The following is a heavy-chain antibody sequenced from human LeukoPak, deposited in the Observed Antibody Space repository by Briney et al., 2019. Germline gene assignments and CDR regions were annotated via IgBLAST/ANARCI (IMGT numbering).Heavy chain of an antibody. V-gene: IGHV3-21*01. CDR3: ASLAAGAFDI. J-gene: IGHJ3*02. Sequence: GGSLRLSCAASGFTFSTYTMNWVRQAPGKGLEWISSITSNSKYIFYADSLKGRFTISRDNAKNSLYLQMNSLRAEDTAVYYCASLAAGAFDIWGQGTMVTVSS. CDR1: GFTFSTYT. D-gene: IGHD6-13*01. CDR2: ITSNSKYI.